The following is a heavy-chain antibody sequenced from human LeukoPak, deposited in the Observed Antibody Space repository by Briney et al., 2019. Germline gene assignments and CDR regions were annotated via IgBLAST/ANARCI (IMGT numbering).Heavy chain of an antibody. Sequence: PSETLSLTRTVSGDSINSYYWTWIRQAPGKGLEWIGYIYYTGSTNYSPSLKSRVSISIDPSKNQFSLKLTSVTAADTAVYYCARRYGSGSSGTFDYWGQGTLVTVSS. D-gene: IGHD3-10*01. CDR3: ARRYGSGSSGTFDY. V-gene: IGHV4-59*08. CDR1: GDSINSYY. J-gene: IGHJ4*02. CDR2: IYYTGST.